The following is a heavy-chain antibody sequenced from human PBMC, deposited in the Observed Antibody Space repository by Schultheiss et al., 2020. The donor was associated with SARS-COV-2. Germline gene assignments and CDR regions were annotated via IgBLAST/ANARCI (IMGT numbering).Heavy chain of an antibody. V-gene: IGHV4-30-4*01. D-gene: IGHD3-22*01. CDR2: IYYSGST. CDR3: ARHELRGYYYDSSGSSRFDP. CDR1: GGSISSGDYY. Sequence: SETLSLTCTVSGGSISSGDYYWSWIRQPPGKGLEWIGYIYYSGSTNYNPSLKSRVTISVDTSKNQFSLKLSSVTAADTAVYYCARHELRGYYYDSSGSSRFDPWGQGTLVTVSS. J-gene: IGHJ5*02.